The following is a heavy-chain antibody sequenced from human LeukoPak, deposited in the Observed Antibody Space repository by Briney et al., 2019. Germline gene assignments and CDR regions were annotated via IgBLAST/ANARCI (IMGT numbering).Heavy chain of an antibody. V-gene: IGHV4-39*01. CDR2: IYYSGST. D-gene: IGHD6-19*01. Sequence: PSETLSLTCTVSGGSLSSSSYYWGWLRQPPGKGLEWIGSIYYSGSTYYNPSLKSRVTISVDTSKNQFSLKLSSVTAAETAVYYCAYSSVWVADYWGQGALVTVSS. CDR3: AYSSVWVADY. CDR1: GGSLSSSSYY. J-gene: IGHJ4*02.